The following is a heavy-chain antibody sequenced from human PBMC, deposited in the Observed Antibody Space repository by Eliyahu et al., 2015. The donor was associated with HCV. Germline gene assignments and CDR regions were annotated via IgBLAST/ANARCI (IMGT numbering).Heavy chain of an antibody. D-gene: IGHD4-23*01. J-gene: IGHJ4*02. CDR1: GGSFSGYY. V-gene: IGHV4-34*01. CDR2: INHSGST. CDR3: ARGRLRWYFDY. Sequence: QVQLQQWGAGLLKPSETLSLTXAXYGGSFSGYYWSWXRQPPGKGLEWIGEINHSGSTNYNPSLKSRVTISVDTSKNQFSLKLSSVTAADTAVYYCARGRLRWYFDYWGQGTLVTVSS.